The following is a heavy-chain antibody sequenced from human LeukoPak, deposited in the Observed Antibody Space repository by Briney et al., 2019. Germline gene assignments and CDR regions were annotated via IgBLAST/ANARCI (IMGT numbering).Heavy chain of an antibody. J-gene: IGHJ4*02. Sequence: GGSLRLSCAASGFTFSSYGMHWVRQAPGKGLKWVAVISYDGSDKYYADSVKGRFTISRDNSRNTLYLQMNTLRAEDTAVYYCARTSGSYPINDVDYWGQGTLVTVSS. D-gene: IGHD1-26*01. V-gene: IGHV3-30*03. CDR1: GFTFSSYG. CDR2: ISYDGSDK. CDR3: ARTSGSYPINDVDY.